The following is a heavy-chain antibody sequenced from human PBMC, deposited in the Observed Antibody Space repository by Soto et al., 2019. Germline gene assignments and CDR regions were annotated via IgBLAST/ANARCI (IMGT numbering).Heavy chain of an antibody. CDR2: ISYDGSNK. Sequence: QVQLVESGGGVVQPGRSLRLSCAASGFTFSSYGMHWVRQAPGKGLEWVAVISYDGSNKYYADSVKGRFTISRDNSKNTLYLQMNSLRAEDTAVYYCAKEPVGYADMIVVSNPPDWYFDLWGRGTLVTVSS. CDR3: AKEPVGYADMIVVSNPPDWYFDL. V-gene: IGHV3-30*18. D-gene: IGHD3-22*01. J-gene: IGHJ2*01. CDR1: GFTFSSYG.